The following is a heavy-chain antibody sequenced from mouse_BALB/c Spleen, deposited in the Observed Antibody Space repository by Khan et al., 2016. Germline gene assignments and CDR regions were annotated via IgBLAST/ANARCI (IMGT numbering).Heavy chain of an antibody. D-gene: IGHD2-1*01. V-gene: IGHV1-7*01. CDR3: AVYGNYGY. CDR1: GYTFTSYW. CDR2: INPSTGYT. Sequence: QVQLKQSGAELAKPGASVKMSCKASGYTFTSYWMHWVKQRPGQGLEWIGYINPSTGYTEYNQKFKDKATLTADKSSSTAYMQLSSLTSEDSAVYYCAVYGNYGYWGQGTTLTVSS. J-gene: IGHJ2*01.